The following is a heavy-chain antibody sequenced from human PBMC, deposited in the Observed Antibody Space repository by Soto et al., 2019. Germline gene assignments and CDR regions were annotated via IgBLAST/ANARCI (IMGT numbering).Heavy chain of an antibody. CDR3: AKDQGSSWYEIDY. J-gene: IGHJ4*02. V-gene: IGHV3-23*01. Sequence: GGSVRLSCAASGFTFSNYAIHWVRQAPGKGLEWVSTIAGSGGSTYYADSVKGRFTISRDNSKNTLYLQMNSLRAEDTAVYYCAKDQGSSWYEIDYWGQGTLVTVSS. CDR1: GFTFSNYA. CDR2: IAGSGGST. D-gene: IGHD6-13*01.